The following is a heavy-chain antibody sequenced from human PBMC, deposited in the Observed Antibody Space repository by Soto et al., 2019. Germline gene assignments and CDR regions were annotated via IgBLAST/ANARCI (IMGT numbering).Heavy chain of an antibody. CDR2: IYWDDDK. V-gene: IGHV2-5*02. J-gene: IGHJ4*02. CDR3: AHTREIRNSESYDVDY. Sequence: QITLKESGPPLVKPTQTLTLTCTFSGFSLSTSGVGVGWIRQPPGKALDWVAIIYWDDDKRYSPSLKSRLTITKDTSNNQVVLTMTNMDPVDTATYYCAHTREIRNSESYDVDYWGQGTLVTVSS. D-gene: IGHD3-10*01. CDR1: GFSLSTSGVG.